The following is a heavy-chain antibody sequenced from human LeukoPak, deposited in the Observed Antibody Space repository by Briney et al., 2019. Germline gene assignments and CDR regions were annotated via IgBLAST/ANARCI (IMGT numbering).Heavy chain of an antibody. CDR2: IYTSGST. Sequence: SETLSLTCTVSGGSISSYYWSWLRQPAGKGLEWIGRIYTSGSTNYNPSLKSRVTMSVDTSKNQFSLKLSSVTAADTAVYYCARDIAGFAEKNWFDPWGQGTLVTVSS. CDR1: GGSISSYY. D-gene: IGHD1-20*01. J-gene: IGHJ5*02. CDR3: ARDIAGFAEKNWFDP. V-gene: IGHV4-4*07.